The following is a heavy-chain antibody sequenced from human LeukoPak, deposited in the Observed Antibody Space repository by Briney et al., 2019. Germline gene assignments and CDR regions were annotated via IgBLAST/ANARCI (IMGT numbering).Heavy chain of an antibody. V-gene: IGHV3-23*01. D-gene: IGHD3-10*01. CDR3: AKDQLLWFGDYYY. CDR2: ISGDGAST. Sequence: GGPLRLSCVASGFTFSSYDMSWVRQAPGKGLQWVSVISGDGASTYYADSVKGRFTISRDNSKNTLYLQMNSLRAEDTALYYCAKDQLLWFGDYYYWGQGTLVTVSS. CDR1: GFTFSSYD. J-gene: IGHJ4*02.